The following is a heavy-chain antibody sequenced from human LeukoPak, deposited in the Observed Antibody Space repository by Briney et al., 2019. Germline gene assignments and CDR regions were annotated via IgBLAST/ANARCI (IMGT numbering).Heavy chain of an antibody. J-gene: IGHJ3*02. CDR3: AKEGVDAFDI. Sequence: PGGSLRLSCAASGFTFDDYAMHWVRRAPGKGLEWVSGISWNSGSIGYADSVKGRFTISRDNAKNSLYLQMNSLRAEDTALYYCAKEGVDAFDIWGQGTMVTVSS. CDR2: ISWNSGSI. V-gene: IGHV3-9*01. D-gene: IGHD3-10*01. CDR1: GFTFDDYA.